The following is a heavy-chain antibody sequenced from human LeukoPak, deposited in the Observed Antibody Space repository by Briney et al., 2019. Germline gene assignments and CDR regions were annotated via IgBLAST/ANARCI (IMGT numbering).Heavy chain of an antibody. D-gene: IGHD2-15*01. J-gene: IGHJ4*02. CDR1: GFPFSNSA. CDR3: AEGYYSGGTCYPRDY. V-gene: IGHV1-58*01. Sequence: GTSVKVSCKASGFPFSNSAVQWVRQTRGQRLECIGWIVVGSGNIKYAQKFQERVTITRDMSTSTAYMELSRLRSEDTAMYYCAEGYYSGGTCYPRDYWGQGTLVTVSS. CDR2: IVVGSGNI.